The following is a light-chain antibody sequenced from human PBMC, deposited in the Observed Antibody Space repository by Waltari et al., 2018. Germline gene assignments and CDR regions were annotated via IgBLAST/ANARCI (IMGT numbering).Light chain of an antibody. Sequence: EIVLTQSPGILSLSPGATATLSCRASQSVSNNYLAWYQQKPGQAPRLLIYGASSRATGIPDRFSGGGSGTDFTLTISRLEPEDFAVYFCQQYGNSPLTFGGGTEVEIE. V-gene: IGKV3-20*01. CDR2: GAS. CDR1: QSVSNNY. J-gene: IGKJ4*01. CDR3: QQYGNSPLT.